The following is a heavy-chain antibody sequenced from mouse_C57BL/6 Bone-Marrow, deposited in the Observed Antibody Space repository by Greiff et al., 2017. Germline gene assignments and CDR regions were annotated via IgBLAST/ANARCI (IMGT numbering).Heavy chain of an antibody. D-gene: IGHD1-1*01. CDR1: GFTFSDYY. CDR2: ISNGGGST. Sequence: EVQLVESGGGLVQPGGSLKLSCAASGFTFSDYYMYWVRQTPEKRLEWVAYISNGGGSTYYPDTVKGRFTISRDNAKHTLYLQMSRRESEDTAMYYGAGPANPLFVRGFAYWGQGTLVTVSA. V-gene: IGHV5-12*01. CDR3: AGPANPLFVRGFAY. J-gene: IGHJ3*01.